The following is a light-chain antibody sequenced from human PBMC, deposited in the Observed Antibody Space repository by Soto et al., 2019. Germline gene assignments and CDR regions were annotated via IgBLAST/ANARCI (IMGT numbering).Light chain of an antibody. J-gene: IGKJ4*01. Sequence: DIQMTQSPSSLSASVGDRVTITCRASQSISSYLNWYQQRPGKAPKLLIYAASSLQSGVPSRFSGSASGTDFTLTISSLQPEDFATYYCPQSYSTPPTFGGGTKVDIK. V-gene: IGKV1-39*01. CDR3: PQSYSTPPT. CDR2: AAS. CDR1: QSISSY.